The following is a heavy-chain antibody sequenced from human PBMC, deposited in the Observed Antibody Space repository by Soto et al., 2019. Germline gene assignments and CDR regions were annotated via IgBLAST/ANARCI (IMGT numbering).Heavy chain of an antibody. J-gene: IGHJ5*02. CDR3: ARAGVATIYPGNNWFDP. V-gene: IGHV4-30-4*01. CDR1: GGSISSADYY. D-gene: IGHD5-12*01. CDR2: IYYSGST. Sequence: PSETLSLTCTVSGGSISSADYYWSWIRQPPGKGLEWIGYIYYSGSTYYNPSLKSRVTISVDTSKNQFSLNLSSVTAADTAMYYCARAGVATIYPGNNWFDPWGQGTLVTVS.